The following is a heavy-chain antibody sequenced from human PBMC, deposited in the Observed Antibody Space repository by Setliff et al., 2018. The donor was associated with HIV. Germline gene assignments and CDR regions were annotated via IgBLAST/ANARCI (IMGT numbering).Heavy chain of an antibody. CDR3: VKDWAGELVTFRGFDS. CDR1: GYTFTSYS. D-gene: IGHD3-16*01. V-gene: IGHV1-18*01. CDR2: ISTYNGNT. J-gene: IGHJ4*02. Sequence: ASVKVSCKASGYTFTSYSISWVRQAPGQGLEWVGWISTYNGNTNYAQKFQGRVTMTTDTSTSTAYMELRSLRSDDTAIYYCVKDWAGELVTFRGFDSWGQGTLVTVS.